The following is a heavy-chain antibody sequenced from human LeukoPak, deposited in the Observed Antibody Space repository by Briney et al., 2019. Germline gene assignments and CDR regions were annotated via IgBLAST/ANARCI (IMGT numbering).Heavy chain of an antibody. CDR1: GYTFTSYD. Sequence: RASVKVSCKASGYTFTSYDINWVRQATGQGLEWMGWISTYNGKTNYAQKFQGRVTMTTDTSTSTVYLDLTSLRSDDTAVYYCARDFCGTTSCNAFEIWGQGTMVTVSS. J-gene: IGHJ3*02. CDR2: ISTYNGKT. V-gene: IGHV1-18*01. D-gene: IGHD2-2*01. CDR3: ARDFCGTTSCNAFEI.